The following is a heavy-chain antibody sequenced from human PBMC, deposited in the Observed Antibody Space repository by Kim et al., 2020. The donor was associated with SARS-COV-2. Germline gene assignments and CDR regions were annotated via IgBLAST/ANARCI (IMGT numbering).Heavy chain of an antibody. CDR3: ARGIRFLETYGMDV. V-gene: IGHV4-34*01. J-gene: IGHJ6*02. D-gene: IGHD3-3*01. Sequence: APLKRRVTMSGDTSKTQFSLTLSSVTAADTAVYYCARGIRFLETYGMDVWGQGTTVTVSS.